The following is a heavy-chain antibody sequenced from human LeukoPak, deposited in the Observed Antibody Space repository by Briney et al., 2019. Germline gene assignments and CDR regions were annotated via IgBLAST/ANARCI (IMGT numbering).Heavy chain of an antibody. Sequence: AAVTVSFKGSGYTLTDLSMHWVRQAPGKGLEGMGGFDPEYGETNYAQKSQGSVTMAEDTSTDTAYMELSSLRSEETAVYYCATARIVVVPAAIHYYFEYWGEGDLVTVSS. CDR1: GYTLTDLS. CDR2: FDPEYGET. J-gene: IGHJ4*02. CDR3: ATARIVVVPAAIHYYFEY. D-gene: IGHD2-2*02. V-gene: IGHV1-24*01.